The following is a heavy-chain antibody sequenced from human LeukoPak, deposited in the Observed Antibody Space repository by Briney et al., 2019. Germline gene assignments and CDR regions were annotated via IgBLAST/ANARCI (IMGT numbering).Heavy chain of an antibody. Sequence: SETLSLTCTVSGGSISSSSNYWGWIRQPPGRGLEWIGSIYYSGSTHYNASLKSRVTISIDTSENQFSLKLTSVTAADTAVYYCARDTGTYYYGSGTRGWFAPWGQGTLVTVSS. CDR1: GGSISSSSNY. CDR2: IYYSGST. J-gene: IGHJ5*02. D-gene: IGHD3-10*01. V-gene: IGHV4-39*07. CDR3: ARDTGTYYYGSGTRGWFAP.